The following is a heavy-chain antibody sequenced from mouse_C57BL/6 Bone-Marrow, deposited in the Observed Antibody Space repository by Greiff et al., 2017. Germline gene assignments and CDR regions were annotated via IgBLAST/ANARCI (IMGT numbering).Heavy chain of an antibody. D-gene: IGHD4-1*01. J-gene: IGHJ2*01. CDR1: GYTFTDYE. CDR2: IAPETGGT. CDR3: TRWDVGY. V-gene: IGHV1-15*01. Sequence: QVQLQQSGAELVRPGASVTLSCKASGYTFTDYEMHWVKQTPVHGLEWIGAIAPETGGTAYNQKFKGKAILTADKSSSTAYMERRSLTSEDSAVYYCTRWDVGYWGQGTTLTVSS.